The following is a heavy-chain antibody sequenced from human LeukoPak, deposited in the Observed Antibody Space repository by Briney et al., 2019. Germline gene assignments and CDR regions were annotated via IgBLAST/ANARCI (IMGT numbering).Heavy chain of an antibody. CDR1: GFTFSSYE. J-gene: IGHJ6*02. V-gene: IGHV3-48*03. D-gene: IGHD1-26*01. CDR3: AREPDYYGGYYYGMDV. Sequence: GGSLRLSCAASGFTFSSYEMNWVRQAPGKGLEWVSYISSSGSTIYYADSVKGRFTISRDNAKNSLYLQMNSLRAEDTAVYYCAREPDYYGGYYYGMDVWGQGTTVTVSS. CDR2: ISSSGSTI.